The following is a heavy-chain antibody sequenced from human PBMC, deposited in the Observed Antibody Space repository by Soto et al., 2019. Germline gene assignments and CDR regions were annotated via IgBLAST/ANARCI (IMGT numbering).Heavy chain of an antibody. J-gene: IGHJ4*02. Sequence: ASVKVSCKASGYTFSSYGITWVRQAPGQGLEWMGWISAYNGNTNYAQNLQDRVTMTTDTSTSTAYMELRRLRSDDTAVYYCARTVTIFGKVTRCDHWDQGTMVTVSS. CDR3: ARTVTIFGKVTRCDH. D-gene: IGHD3-3*01. V-gene: IGHV1-18*01. CDR2: ISAYNGNT. CDR1: GYTFSSYG.